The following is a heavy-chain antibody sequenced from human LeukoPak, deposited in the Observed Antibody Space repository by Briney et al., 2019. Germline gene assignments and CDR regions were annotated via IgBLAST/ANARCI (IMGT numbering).Heavy chain of an antibody. CDR3: ARARLSIVRGITNFDY. CDR1: GVSITSRSYY. V-gene: IGHV4-39*01. J-gene: IGHJ4*02. D-gene: IGHD3-10*01. Sequence: PSETLSLTCPVSGVSITSRSYYWGWIRQPPGKGLEWIGNIYYSGSTHYNPSLKSRVTISVDTSKNQFSLMLNSVTAADTALYFCARARLSIVRGITNFDYWGQGTVVTVSS. CDR2: IYYSGST.